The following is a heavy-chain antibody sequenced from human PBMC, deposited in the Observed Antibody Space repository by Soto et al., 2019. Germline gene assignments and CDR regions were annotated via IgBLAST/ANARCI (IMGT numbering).Heavy chain of an antibody. J-gene: IGHJ6*02. CDR3: ARRTWGMDV. Sequence: QVQLQESGPGLVKPSGTLSLTCAVSSGSIDTTNWWSWVRQPPGKGLEWIGEIFHSGNTYYNPSLASRVTISVDTSKNQFSLNLRSVTAADTAVYYCARRTWGMDVWCQGTTVTVSS. CDR1: SGSIDTTNW. V-gene: IGHV4-4*02. D-gene: IGHD2-8*01. CDR2: IFHSGNT.